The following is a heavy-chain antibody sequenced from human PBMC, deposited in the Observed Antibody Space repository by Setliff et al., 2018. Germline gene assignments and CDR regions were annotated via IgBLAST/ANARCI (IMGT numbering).Heavy chain of an antibody. J-gene: IGHJ4*02. CDR1: GGSISSHY. CDR3: ASPVGAHRGY. D-gene: IGHD1-26*01. CDR2: IYYSGST. V-gene: IGHV4-59*11. Sequence: PSETLSLTCTVSGGSISSHYWSWIRQPPGKGLERIGSIYYSGSTNYNPSLKSRVTISVDTSKNQFSLKLSSVTAADTAVYYCASPVGAHRGYWGQGTLVTVSS.